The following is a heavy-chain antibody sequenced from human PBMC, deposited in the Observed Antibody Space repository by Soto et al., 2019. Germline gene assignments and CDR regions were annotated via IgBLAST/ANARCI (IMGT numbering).Heavy chain of an antibody. Sequence: QVQLQESGPGLVKPSETLSLTCTVSGGSITRGGYYWSWIRQHPGKGLEWIGYIYNSGTTYYNPSLKCRVTTSVDTSKKQFSLKLTSVTAADTAVYYCARDPAPWGQGTLVTVSA. CDR3: ARDPAP. J-gene: IGHJ5*02. CDR1: GGSITRGGYY. V-gene: IGHV4-31*03. CDR2: IYNSGTT.